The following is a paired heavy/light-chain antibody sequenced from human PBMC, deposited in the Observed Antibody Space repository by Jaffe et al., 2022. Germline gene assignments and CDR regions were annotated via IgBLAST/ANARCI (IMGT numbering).Light chain of an antibody. J-gene: IGLJ2*01. CDR3: SSYAGSTNEGV. CDR2: EVT. V-gene: IGLV2-8*01. Sequence: QSALTQPPSASGSPGQSVTISCTGTSSDVGAYNYVSWYQQHPGKAPKLMIYEVTKRPSGVPDRFSGSKSGNTASLTVSGLQAEDEADYYCSSYAGSTNEGVFGGGTKLTVL. CDR1: SSDVGAYNY.
Heavy chain of an antibody. Sequence: QVQLVQSGAEVEKPGASVKVSCKASGYTFTAYYLHWVRQAPGQGLEWMGRINPNSGGTNYAQKFQGRVTMTRDTSISTAYMELTRLTSDDTAVYYCASGPAGWNRDYWGQGTLVTVSS. V-gene: IGHV1-2*06. CDR1: GYTFTAYY. CDR2: INPNSGGT. J-gene: IGHJ4*02. CDR3: ASGPAGWNRDY. D-gene: IGHD1-1*01.